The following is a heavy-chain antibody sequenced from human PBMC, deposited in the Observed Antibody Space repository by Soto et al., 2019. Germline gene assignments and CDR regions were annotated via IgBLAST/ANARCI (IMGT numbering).Heavy chain of an antibody. J-gene: IGHJ4*02. D-gene: IGHD3-16*01. Sequence: QVQLVESGGGVVQPGRSLRLSCAASGFTFSSYGMHWVRQAPSKGLEWVAVISYDGSNKYYADSVKGRFTISRDNSKNTLYLQMNSLRAEDTAVYYCAKDSKPRSYVWGSWNYWGQGTLVTVSS. CDR2: ISYDGSNK. CDR1: GFTFSSYG. CDR3: AKDSKPRSYVWGSWNY. V-gene: IGHV3-30*18.